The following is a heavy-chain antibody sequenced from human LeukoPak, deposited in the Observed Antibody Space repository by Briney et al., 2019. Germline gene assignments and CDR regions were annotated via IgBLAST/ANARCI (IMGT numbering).Heavy chain of an antibody. D-gene: IGHD2-15*01. V-gene: IGHV4-4*07. J-gene: IGHJ3*02. CDR1: GGSISGYY. CDR3: ARGGGSGVSCYTADDAFDI. Sequence: SETLSLTCTVSGGSISGYYWSWIRQPAGKGLEWIGRIYTSGSTNYNPSLKSRVTMSVDTSKNHFSRKLSSVTVAATAVYYCARGGGSGVSCYTADDAFDIWGQGTMVTVSS. CDR2: IYTSGST.